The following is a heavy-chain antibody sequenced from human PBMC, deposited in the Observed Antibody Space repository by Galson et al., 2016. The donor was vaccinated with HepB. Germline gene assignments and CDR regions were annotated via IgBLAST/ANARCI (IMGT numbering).Heavy chain of an antibody. CDR3: ARDPGGYGFIDS. V-gene: IGHV3-11*06. Sequence: SLRLSCAASGFTFTEYYMTWIRQAPGKGLEWLSSLSPSTRYTNSADSVKGRFTIFRDNAKNSVYLQMNSLRAEDTAVYYCARDPGGYGFIDSWGQGTLVTVSS. CDR2: LSPSTRYT. D-gene: IGHD5-12*01. CDR1: GFTFTEYY. J-gene: IGHJ4*02.